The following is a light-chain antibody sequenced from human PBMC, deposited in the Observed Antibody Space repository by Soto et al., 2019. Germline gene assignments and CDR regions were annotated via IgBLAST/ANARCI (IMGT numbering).Light chain of an antibody. V-gene: IGKV3-20*01. CDR1: QRLSASD. CDR3: QQYGSSPLIT. CDR2: GVS. J-gene: IGKJ5*01. Sequence: MVVRQSPGAVSLTTGKRATLSCRAIQRLSASDIAWYQQNPGQAPKFLIYGVSSRATGIPDRFSGSGSGTDFTLTISRLEPEDVAVYHCQQYGSSPLITFGQGTRLEI.